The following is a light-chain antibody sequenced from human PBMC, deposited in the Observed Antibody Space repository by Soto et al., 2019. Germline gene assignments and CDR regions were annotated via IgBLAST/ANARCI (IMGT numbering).Light chain of an antibody. J-gene: IGKJ1*01. Sequence: DIQMTQSPSTLSASVGDRVTITCRASQSISSFLAWYQQKPGKAPKLLIYDASSLESGVPSRFRGSGSGTESNLTISRPQPDDFASYYCEQYNSYWATFGQGTKVEIK. V-gene: IGKV1-5*01. CDR1: QSISSF. CDR2: DAS. CDR3: EQYNSYWAT.